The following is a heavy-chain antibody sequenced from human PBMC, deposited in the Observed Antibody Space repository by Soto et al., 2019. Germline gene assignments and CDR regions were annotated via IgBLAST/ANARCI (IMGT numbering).Heavy chain of an antibody. CDR2: ISAYNGNT. Sequence: ASVKVSCKASGYTFTSYGISWVRQAPGQGLEWIGWISAYNGNTNYAQKLQGRVTMTTDTSTSTAYMELRSLRSDDTAVYYCARVKGPYDSSGYYSSYYFDYWGQGTLVTVSS. CDR3: ARVKGPYDSSGYYSSYYFDY. D-gene: IGHD3-22*01. J-gene: IGHJ4*02. CDR1: GYTFTSYG. V-gene: IGHV1-18*01.